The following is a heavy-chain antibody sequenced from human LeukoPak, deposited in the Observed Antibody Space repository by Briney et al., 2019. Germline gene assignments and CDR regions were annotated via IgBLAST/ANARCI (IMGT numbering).Heavy chain of an antibody. J-gene: IGHJ5*02. V-gene: IGHV4-34*01. CDR1: GGSFSGYY. Sequence: SETLSLTCAVYGGSFSGYYWSWIRQPPGKGLEWIGEINHSGSTNYNPSLKSRVTISVDTSKNQFSLKLSSVTAADTAVYYCARCHYYGSGSPYDPWGQGTPVTVSS. CDR3: ARCHYYGSGSPYDP. D-gene: IGHD3-10*01. CDR2: INHSGST.